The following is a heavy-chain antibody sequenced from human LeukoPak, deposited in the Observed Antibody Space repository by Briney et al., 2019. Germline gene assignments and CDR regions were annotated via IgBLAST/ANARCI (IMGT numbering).Heavy chain of an antibody. Sequence: GASVKVSCKASGYTFTGYYMHWVRQAPGQGLEWMGWINPNSGGTNYAQKFQGRVTMTRDTSISTAYMELSRLSSVTAADTAVYYCASFWSGYFGKGWFDPWGQGTLVTVSS. CDR3: ASFWSGYFGKGWFDP. D-gene: IGHD3-3*01. J-gene: IGHJ5*02. V-gene: IGHV1-2*02. CDR1: GYTFTGYY. CDR2: INPNSGGT.